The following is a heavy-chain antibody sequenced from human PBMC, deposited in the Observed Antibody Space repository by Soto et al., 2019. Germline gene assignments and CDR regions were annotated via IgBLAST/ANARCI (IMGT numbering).Heavy chain of an antibody. CDR2: ILVGGST. CDR1: GFICSSYD. V-gene: IGHV3-23*01. J-gene: IGHJ3*02. Sequence: GSLRLSCAVSGFICSSYDMSWVRQAPGKGLEWVSTILVGGSTHYEDSVKGRFTISRDTSKNTVYLQMNSLTAGDTAFYYCAKATATSGGAFEIYGQGXVVTVSS. D-gene: IGHD1-1*01. CDR3: AKATATSGGAFEI.